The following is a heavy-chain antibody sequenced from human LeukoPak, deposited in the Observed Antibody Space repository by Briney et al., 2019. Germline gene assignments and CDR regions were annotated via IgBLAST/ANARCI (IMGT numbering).Heavy chain of an antibody. CDR2: IYYSGST. Sequence: SETLSLTCRVSGGFISTYYWSWIRQPPGKGLEWIGYIYYSGSTNYNPSLKSRVTISVDTSENQFSLKLSSVTAADTAVYYCARGGCNSASCYMAPFDYWGQGTLVTVSS. D-gene: IGHD2-2*02. V-gene: IGHV4-59*01. CDR1: GGFISTYY. J-gene: IGHJ4*02. CDR3: ARGGCNSASCYMAPFDY.